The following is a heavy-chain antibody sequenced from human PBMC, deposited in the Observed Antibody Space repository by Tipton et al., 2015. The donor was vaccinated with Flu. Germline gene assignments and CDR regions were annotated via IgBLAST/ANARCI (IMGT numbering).Heavy chain of an antibody. D-gene: IGHD5-12*01. V-gene: IGHV4-4*07. Sequence: TLSLTCTVSGGSISTYFWSWIRQPAGKGLEWIGRISASGSTVYNSSLESRVTLSRDTSKNHFSLRLGSVTAADTALYYCARDLRGYSGYMGSDAFDMWGQGTMVTVSS. J-gene: IGHJ3*02. CDR1: GGSISTYF. CDR2: ISASGST. CDR3: ARDLRGYSGYMGSDAFDM.